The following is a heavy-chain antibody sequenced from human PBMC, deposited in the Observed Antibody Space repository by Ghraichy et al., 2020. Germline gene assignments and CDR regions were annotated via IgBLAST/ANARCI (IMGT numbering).Heavy chain of an antibody. V-gene: IGHV1-8*01. J-gene: IGHJ6*03. CDR1: GYTFTSYD. Sequence: ASVKVSCKASGYTFTSYDINWVRQATGQGLEWMGWMNPNSGNTGYAQKFQGRVTMTRNTSISTAYMELSSLKSADTAVYYCARVNSSGWYQIYYYYYMDVWGKGTTVTVSS. CDR3: ARVNSSGWYQIYYYYYMDV. D-gene: IGHD6-19*01. CDR2: MNPNSGNT.